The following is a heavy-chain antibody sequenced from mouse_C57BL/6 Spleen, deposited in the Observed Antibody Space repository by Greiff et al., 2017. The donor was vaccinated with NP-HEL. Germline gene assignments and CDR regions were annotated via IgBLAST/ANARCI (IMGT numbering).Heavy chain of an antibody. D-gene: IGHD2-1*01. Sequence: DVQLQESGAELVRQGASVKLSCTASGFNIKDYYMHWVKQRPEQGLEWIGRIDPEDGDTEYAPKFQGKATMTADTSSNTAYLQLSSLTSEDTAVYYCTTPYLLWYPFAYWGQGTLVTVSA. J-gene: IGHJ3*01. CDR2: IDPEDGDT. CDR1: GFNIKDYY. V-gene: IGHV14-1*01. CDR3: TTPYLLWYPFAY.